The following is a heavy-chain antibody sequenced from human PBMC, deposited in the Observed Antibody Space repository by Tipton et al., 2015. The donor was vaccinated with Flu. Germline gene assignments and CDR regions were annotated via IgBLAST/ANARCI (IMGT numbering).Heavy chain of an antibody. J-gene: IGHJ4*02. D-gene: IGHD6-19*01. CDR1: GYSISSGYY. V-gene: IGHV4-38-2*02. CDR3: ARAGAVAGPGVFDY. CDR2: IYHSGST. Sequence: TLFLTCTVSGYSISSGYYWGWIRQPPGKGLEWIGSIYHSGSTYYNPSLKSRVTISVDTSKNQFSLKLSSVTAADTAVYYCARAGAVAGPGVFDYWGQGTLVTVSS.